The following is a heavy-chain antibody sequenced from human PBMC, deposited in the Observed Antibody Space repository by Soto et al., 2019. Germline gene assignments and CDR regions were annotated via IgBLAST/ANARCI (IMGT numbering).Heavy chain of an antibody. V-gene: IGHV3-21*01. CDR1: GFTFSSYS. Sequence: PWGSLRLSCAASGFTFSSYSMNWVRQAPGKGLEWVSPISSSSSYIYYADSVKGRFTISRDNAKNSLYLQMNSLRAEDTAVYYCARDPGYSYGFHYYYGMDVWGQGTTVTDSS. D-gene: IGHD5-18*01. J-gene: IGHJ6*02. CDR3: ARDPGYSYGFHYYYGMDV. CDR2: ISSSSSYI.